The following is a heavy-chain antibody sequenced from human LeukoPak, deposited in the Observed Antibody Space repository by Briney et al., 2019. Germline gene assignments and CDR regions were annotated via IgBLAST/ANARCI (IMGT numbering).Heavy chain of an antibody. Sequence: PSETLSLTCTVSGGSISSNYWTWIRQPPGKGLEWIGYIYRSGSTYYNPSLTSRVTISVDTSKNQFSLKLSSVTAADTAVYYCARGTQYSSSWYYFDYWGQGILVTVSS. CDR3: ARGTQYSSSWYYFDY. V-gene: IGHV4-59*01. CDR1: GGSISSNY. J-gene: IGHJ4*02. D-gene: IGHD6-13*01. CDR2: IYRSGST.